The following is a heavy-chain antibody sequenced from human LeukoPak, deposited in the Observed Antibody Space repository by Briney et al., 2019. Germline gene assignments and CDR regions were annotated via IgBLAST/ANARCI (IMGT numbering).Heavy chain of an antibody. CDR3: ARGHYSVSHFTPFAY. V-gene: IGHV4-59*01. J-gene: IGHJ4*02. Sequence: PSETLSLTCTVSGGPISTYYWSWIRQPPGKGLEWIGYTYYGGGPNHNPSLKSQVPISVDPSKNQFSLKLRAVTPADTAVYYGARGHYSVSHFTPFAYGGQGTLVTVP. D-gene: IGHD1-26*01. CDR1: GGPISTYY. CDR2: TYYGGGP.